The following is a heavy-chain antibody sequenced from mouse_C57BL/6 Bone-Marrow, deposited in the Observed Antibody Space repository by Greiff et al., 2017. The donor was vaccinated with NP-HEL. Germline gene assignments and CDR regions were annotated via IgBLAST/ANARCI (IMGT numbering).Heavy chain of an antibody. CDR1: GFTFSSYA. Sequence: VQLQQSGGGLVKPGGSLKLSCAASGFTFSSYAMSWVRQTPEKRLEWVATISDGGSYTYYPDNVKGRFTISRDNAKNNLYLQMSHLKSEDTAMYYCAREEDGFYYFDYWGQGTTLTVSS. CDR2: ISDGGSYT. CDR3: AREEDGFYYFDY. D-gene: IGHD2-3*01. V-gene: IGHV5-4*01. J-gene: IGHJ2*01.